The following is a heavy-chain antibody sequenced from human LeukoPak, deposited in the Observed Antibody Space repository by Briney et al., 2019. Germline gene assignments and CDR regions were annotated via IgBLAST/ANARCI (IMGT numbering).Heavy chain of an antibody. J-gene: IGHJ5*02. V-gene: IGHV4-28*03. CDR1: GYSISSSNC. Sequence: SETLSLTCTVSGYSISSSNCWGWIRQPPGKGLEWIGYIYYSGNTNYNPSLKSRVSMSLDTSKNQFSLKLNSVTAADTAVYYCARVDGSCSGGSCPSGNWFDPWGQGTLVTVSS. CDR3: ARVDGSCSGGSCPSGNWFDP. D-gene: IGHD2-15*01. CDR2: IYYSGNT.